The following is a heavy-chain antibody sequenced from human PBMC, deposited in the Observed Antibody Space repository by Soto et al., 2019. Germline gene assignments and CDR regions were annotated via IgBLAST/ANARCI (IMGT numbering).Heavy chain of an antibody. CDR2: ISGSAGST. J-gene: IGHJ4*02. CDR3: AKEEGSTWYPTDH. V-gene: IGHV3-23*04. CDR1: GFSFSSYG. D-gene: IGHD6-13*01. Sequence: VQLVESGGGVVQPGRSLRLSCAASGFSFSSYGWHWVRQAPGKGLEWVSVISGSAGSTFYSDSVKGRFTISRDNSMNTLYLQMNSLRVEDTAVYYCAKEEGSTWYPTDHWGQGTLVTVSS.